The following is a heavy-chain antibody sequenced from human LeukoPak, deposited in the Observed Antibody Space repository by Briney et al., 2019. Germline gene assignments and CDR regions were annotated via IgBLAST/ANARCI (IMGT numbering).Heavy chain of an antibody. CDR3: ARLPLNYYGSGSYYMLASSLYFDY. V-gene: IGHV1-2*02. D-gene: IGHD3-10*01. J-gene: IGHJ4*02. CDR2: INPNSGGT. CDR1: GYTFTGYY. Sequence: ASVKVSCKASGYTFTGYYMHWVRQAPGQGLEWMGWINPNSGGTNYAQKFQGRVTISVDTSKNQFSLKLSSVTAADTAVYYCARLPLNYYGSGSYYMLASSLYFDYWGQGTLVTVSS.